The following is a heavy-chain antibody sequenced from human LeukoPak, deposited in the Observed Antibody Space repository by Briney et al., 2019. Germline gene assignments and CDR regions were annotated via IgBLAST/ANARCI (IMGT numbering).Heavy chain of an antibody. CDR2: ITGSGGNA. CDR1: GFTFSNYA. CDR3: AKWGDYDVLTGYYVSDY. D-gene: IGHD3-9*01. V-gene: IGHV3-23*01. J-gene: IGHJ4*02. Sequence: GGSLRLSCAASGFTFSNYAMSWVRQAPGKGLEWVSAITGSGGNAYYADSVKGWFTISRDNSKNTVFLQMNSLRAEDTAVYYCAKWGDYDVLTGYYVSDYWGQGTLVTVSS.